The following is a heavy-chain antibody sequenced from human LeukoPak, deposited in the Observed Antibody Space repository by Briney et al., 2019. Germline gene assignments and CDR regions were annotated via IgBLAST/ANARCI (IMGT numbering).Heavy chain of an antibody. J-gene: IGHJ5*02. CDR3: ARQGGFGEFDP. CDR2: IYPGDSDT. Sequence: GESLTLSCKGSGYSFTSYWIAWVRQMPGKGLEWMGIIYPGDSDTRYSPSFQGQVTISADKSISAAYLQWSSLKASDTAMYYGARQGGFGEFDPWGQGTLVTVSS. CDR1: GYSFTSYW. D-gene: IGHD3-10*01. V-gene: IGHV5-51*01.